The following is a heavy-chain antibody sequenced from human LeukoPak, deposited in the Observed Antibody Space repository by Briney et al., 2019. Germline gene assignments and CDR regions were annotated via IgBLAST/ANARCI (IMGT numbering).Heavy chain of an antibody. CDR3: AKDLPEAVAAPLFDY. V-gene: IGHV3-48*03. CDR1: GFTFNSHE. J-gene: IGHJ4*02. D-gene: IGHD6-19*01. Sequence: GGSLRLSCAASGFTFNSHEMHWVRQAPGKGLEWVSYITSSGGITYYADSVKGRFTVSRDNAKNSLFLQMNSLRAEDTAVYYCAKDLPEAVAAPLFDYWGQGTLVTVSS. CDR2: ITSSGGIT.